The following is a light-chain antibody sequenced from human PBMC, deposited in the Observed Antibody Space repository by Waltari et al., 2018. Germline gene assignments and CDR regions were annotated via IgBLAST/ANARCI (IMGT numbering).Light chain of an antibody. CDR3: AAWDDSLNGYV. V-gene: IGLV1-44*01. CDR1: SSNIGSNT. CDR2: SNN. Sequence: QSVLTQPPSASGTPGQRVTISCSGSSSNIGSNTVNWYQQRPGTAPKLLIYSNNQRHSGVPERFAGSKSGTSASLAISGLQSEDEADYYCAAWDDSLNGYVFGTGTKVTVL. J-gene: IGLJ1*01.